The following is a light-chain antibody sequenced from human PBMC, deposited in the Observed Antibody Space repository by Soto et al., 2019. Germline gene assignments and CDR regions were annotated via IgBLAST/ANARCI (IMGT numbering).Light chain of an antibody. CDR3: QTWGTRIQ. Sequence: QLVLTQSPSASASLGASVKLTCTLSSGHSSYAIAWHQQQPEKGPRYLMKLNSDGSHSKGDGIPDRFSGSSSGAERYLTISSLQSEDEADYYCQTWGTRIQVGGGTKLTVL. CDR1: SGHSSYA. CDR2: LNSDGSH. J-gene: IGLJ2*01. V-gene: IGLV4-69*01.